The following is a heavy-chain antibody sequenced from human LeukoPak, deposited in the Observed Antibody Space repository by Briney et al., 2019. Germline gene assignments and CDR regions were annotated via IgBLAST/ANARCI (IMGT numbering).Heavy chain of an antibody. V-gene: IGHV4-34*01. CDR1: GGSISSYY. D-gene: IGHD6-19*01. CDR2: INHSGST. Sequence: SETLSLTCTVSGGSISSYYWSWIRQPPGKGLEWIGEINHSGSTNYNPSLKSRVTISVDTSKNQFSLKLSSVTAADTAVYYCAARFYSSGRTGFDYWGQGTLVTVSS. CDR3: AARFYSSGRTGFDY. J-gene: IGHJ4*02.